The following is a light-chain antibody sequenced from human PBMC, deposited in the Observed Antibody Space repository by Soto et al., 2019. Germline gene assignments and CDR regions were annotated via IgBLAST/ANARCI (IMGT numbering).Light chain of an antibody. J-gene: IGKJ1*01. Sequence: DIQMTQSPPSLSASVVDRVTITCRASQGISNYLAWYQQKPGELPKLVIYAASILQTGVPSRFSGSGSGTDFSLTISSLQPEDVATYFCQKYNSPPRTFGQGTKVDIK. CDR1: QGISNY. CDR2: AAS. CDR3: QKYNSPPRT. V-gene: IGKV1-27*01.